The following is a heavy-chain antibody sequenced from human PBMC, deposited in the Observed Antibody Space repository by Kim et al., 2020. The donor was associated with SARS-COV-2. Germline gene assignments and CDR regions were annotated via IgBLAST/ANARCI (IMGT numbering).Heavy chain of an antibody. V-gene: IGHV1-3*01. J-gene: IGHJ4*02. D-gene: IGHD5-12*01. CDR3: ARDNQHGGYVEYYFDY. Sequence: KFQGRVTITRDTSASTAYMELSSLRSEDTAVYYCARDNQHGGYVEYYFDYWGQGTLVTVSS.